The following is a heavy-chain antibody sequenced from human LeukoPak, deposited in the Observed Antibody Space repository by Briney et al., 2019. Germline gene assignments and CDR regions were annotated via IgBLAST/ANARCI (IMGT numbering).Heavy chain of an antibody. V-gene: IGHV3-48*03. D-gene: IGHD1-1*01. CDR2: ISSSGSTI. CDR3: ARNSLVRTTIPFIED. CDR1: GFTFSSYE. Sequence: GGSLRLSCAASGFTFSSYEMNWVRQAPGKGLEWVSYISSSGSTIYYADSVKGRFTISRDDAKNSLYLQMNGLKAEDTAVYYCARNSLVRTTIPFIEDWGQGTLVTVSS. J-gene: IGHJ4*02.